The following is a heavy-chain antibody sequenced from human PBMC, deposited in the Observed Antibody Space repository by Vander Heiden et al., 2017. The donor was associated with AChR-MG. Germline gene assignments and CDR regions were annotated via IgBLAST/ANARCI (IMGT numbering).Heavy chain of an antibody. Sequence: QVQLGQSGAEVKKPGPSVTVSCNAPGASFASHYLHWVRQAPGQGLEWMGMINPNSGSTNYAQKFQGRLTMARDTSTSTVYMELSSLRSEDTAVYYCARELRLGELFPDYWGQGTLVTVSS. D-gene: IGHD3-16*01. V-gene: IGHV1-46*01. CDR2: INPNSGST. CDR1: GASFASHY. CDR3: ARELRLGELFPDY. J-gene: IGHJ4*02.